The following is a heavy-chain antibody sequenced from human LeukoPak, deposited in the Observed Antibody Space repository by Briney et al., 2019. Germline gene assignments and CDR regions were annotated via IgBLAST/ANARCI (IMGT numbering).Heavy chain of an antibody. CDR3: AKDLKEGSSWHVNWFDP. J-gene: IGHJ5*02. CDR2: ISGSGGST. V-gene: IGHV3-23*01. D-gene: IGHD6-13*01. Sequence: GGSLRLSCAASGFTFSSYAMSWVRQAPGKGLEWVSAISGSGGSTYYADSVKGRFTISRDNSKNTLYLQMNSLRAEDTAVYYCAKDLKEGSSWHVNWFDPWGQGTLVTVSS. CDR1: GFTFSSYA.